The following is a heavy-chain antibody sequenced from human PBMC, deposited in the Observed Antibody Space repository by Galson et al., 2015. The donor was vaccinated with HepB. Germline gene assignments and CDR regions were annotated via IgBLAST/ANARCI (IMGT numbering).Heavy chain of an antibody. J-gene: IGHJ4*02. V-gene: IGHV3-21*01. Sequence: SLRLSCAASGFTFTTYYMNWVRQTPGKGLEWVSSISTSSSYIYYADSVKGRFTISRDNAKNSLYLQMNSLRAEDTAVYYCARLVAGYNDYWGQGTLVTVSS. D-gene: IGHD5-24*01. CDR1: GFTFTTYY. CDR2: ISTSSSYI. CDR3: ARLVAGYNDY.